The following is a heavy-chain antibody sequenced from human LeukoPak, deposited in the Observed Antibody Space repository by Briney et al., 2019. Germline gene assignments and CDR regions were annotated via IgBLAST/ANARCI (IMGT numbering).Heavy chain of an antibody. Sequence: GESLKISCKGSGYSFTSYWIGWVRQMPGKGLEWMGIIYPGGSDTRYSPSFQGQVTISADKSISTAYLQWSSLKASDTAMYYCASLLPHVDTAMGDAFDIWGQGTMVTVSS. CDR3: ASLLPHVDTAMGDAFDI. D-gene: IGHD5-18*01. CDR1: GYSFTSYW. CDR2: IYPGGSDT. V-gene: IGHV5-51*01. J-gene: IGHJ3*02.